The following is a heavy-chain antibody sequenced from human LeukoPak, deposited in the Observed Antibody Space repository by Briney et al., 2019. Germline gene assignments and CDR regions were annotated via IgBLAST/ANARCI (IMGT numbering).Heavy chain of an antibody. CDR3: ASSGYSYGTNNYNYYYMDV. CDR2: IYTSGST. CDR1: GGSISSYY. V-gene: IGHV4-4*09. J-gene: IGHJ6*03. D-gene: IGHD5-18*01. Sequence: SETLSLTCTVSGGSISSYYWSWIRQPPGKGLEWIGYIYTSGSTNYNPSLKSRVTISVDTSKNQFSLKLSSVTAADTAVYYCASSGYSYGTNNYNYYYMDVWGKGTTVTVSS.